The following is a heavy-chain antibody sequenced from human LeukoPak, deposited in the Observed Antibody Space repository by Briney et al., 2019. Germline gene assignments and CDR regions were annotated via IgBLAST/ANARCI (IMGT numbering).Heavy chain of an antibody. D-gene: IGHD3-22*01. CDR3: ARDDSSGGAFDI. CDR2: IYYSGST. V-gene: IGHV4-39*07. Sequence: PSETLSLTCTVSGDSISSGSYYWDWIRQPPGKGLEWIGSIYYSGSTYYNPSLKSRVTISVDTSKNQFSLKLSSVTAADTAVYYCARDDSSGGAFDIWGQGTMVTVSS. J-gene: IGHJ3*02. CDR1: GDSISSGSYY.